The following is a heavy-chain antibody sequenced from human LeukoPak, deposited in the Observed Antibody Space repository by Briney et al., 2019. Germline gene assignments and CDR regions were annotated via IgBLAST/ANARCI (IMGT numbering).Heavy chain of an antibody. CDR3: VRDGIVGATNGFHY. V-gene: IGHV3-21*01. CDR1: GFNFSSYS. CDR2: ISSSSSYI. D-gene: IGHD1-26*01. Sequence: GGSLRLSCAASGFNFSSYSMNWVRQAPGQGLEWVSSISSSSSYIYYADSVKGRFTISRDNAKNSLYLQMNSLRAEDTAVYYCVRDGIVGATNGFHYWGQGTLVTVSS. J-gene: IGHJ4*02.